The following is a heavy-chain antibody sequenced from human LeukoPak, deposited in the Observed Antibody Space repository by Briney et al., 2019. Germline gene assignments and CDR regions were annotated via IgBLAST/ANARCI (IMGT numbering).Heavy chain of an antibody. CDR3: AKGDYYDFWSGYANFDY. Sequence: GGSLRLSCADSGFTFSSYSMNWVRQAPGKGLEWVSAISGSGGSTYYADSVKGRFTISRDNSKNTLYLQMNSLRAEDTAVYYCAKGDYYDFWSGYANFDYWGQGTLVTVSS. CDR1: GFTFSSYS. J-gene: IGHJ4*02. CDR2: ISGSGGST. D-gene: IGHD3-3*01. V-gene: IGHV3-23*01.